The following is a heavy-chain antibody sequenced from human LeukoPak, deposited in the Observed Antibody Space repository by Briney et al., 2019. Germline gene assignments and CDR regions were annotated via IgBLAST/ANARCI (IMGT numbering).Heavy chain of an antibody. CDR1: GGSISSYY. D-gene: IGHD5-12*01. CDR2: IYYSGST. CDR3: ARGRLNVATTYYYYYGMDV. J-gene: IGHJ6*02. V-gene: IGHV4-59*01. Sequence: PSETLSLTCTVSGGSISSYYWSWIRQPLGKGLEWIGYIYYSGSTNYNPSLKSRVTISVDTSKNQFSLKLSSVTAADTAVYYCARGRLNVATTYYYYYGMDVWGQGTTVTVSS.